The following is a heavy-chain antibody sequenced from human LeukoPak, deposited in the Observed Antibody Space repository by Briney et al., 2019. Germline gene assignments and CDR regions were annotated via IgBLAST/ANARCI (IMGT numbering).Heavy chain of an antibody. CDR3: ARGRQDVTMIVVVMTAVSYYLDV. D-gene: IGHD3-22*01. Sequence: SSETLSLTCAVYGGSFSGYYWTWIRQTPEKGLEWIGEMSPSGSTSYNPSLKSRVTISVDTSKNQFSLKLSSVTAADTAVYYCARGRQDVTMIVVVMTAVSYYLDVWGKGTTVTVS. V-gene: IGHV4-34*01. CDR1: GGSFSGYY. CDR2: MSPSGST. J-gene: IGHJ6*03.